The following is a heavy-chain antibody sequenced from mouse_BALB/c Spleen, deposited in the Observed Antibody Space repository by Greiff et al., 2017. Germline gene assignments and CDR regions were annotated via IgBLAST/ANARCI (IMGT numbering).Heavy chain of an antibody. CDR3: ARGVLLRGYFDY. CDR1: GYSITSGYY. J-gene: IGHJ2*01. D-gene: IGHD1-1*01. Sequence: ESGPGLVKPSQSLSLTCSVTGYSITSGYYWNWIRQFPGNKLEWMGYISYDGSNNYNPSLKNRISITRDTSKNQFFLKLNSVTTEDTATYYCARGVLLRGYFDYWGQGTTLTVSS. V-gene: IGHV3-6*02. CDR2: ISYDGSN.